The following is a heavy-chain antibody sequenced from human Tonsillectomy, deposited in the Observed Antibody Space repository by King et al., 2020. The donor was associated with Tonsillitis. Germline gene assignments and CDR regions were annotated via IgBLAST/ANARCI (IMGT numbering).Heavy chain of an antibody. CDR3: AKGSWPGRRLSLDH. V-gene: IGHV3-7*01. J-gene: IGHJ5*02. Sequence: VQLVESGGDLVQPGGSLRLSCSASGFTFSSYWMSWVRQAPGKGLEWVANMKQDGSEKYYLGSVKGRFTISRDNTKNSLYLQMNSLRVEDTAVYYCAKGSWPGRRLSLDHWGQGTLVTVSS. CDR2: MKQDGSEK. CDR1: GFTFSSYW. D-gene: IGHD6-13*01.